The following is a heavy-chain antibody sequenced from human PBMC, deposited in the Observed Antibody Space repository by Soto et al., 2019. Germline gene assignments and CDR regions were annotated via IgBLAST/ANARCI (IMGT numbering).Heavy chain of an antibody. CDR1: GFTFSSYG. Sequence: QVQLVESGGGVVQPGRSLRLSCATSGFTFSSYGMHWFRQAPGKGLEWVATIWYDGSRTYYTDSVKGRFTISRDHSRNTLFLQMDSMRAEDTAVYFCARQRGEVYKGPHLDQWGQGTLVTVSS. CDR3: ARQRGEVYKGPHLDQ. J-gene: IGHJ4*02. D-gene: IGHD3-10*01. CDR2: IWYDGSRT. V-gene: IGHV3-33*01.